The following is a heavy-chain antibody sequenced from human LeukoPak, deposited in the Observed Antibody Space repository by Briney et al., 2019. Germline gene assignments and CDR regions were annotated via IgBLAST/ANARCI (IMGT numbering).Heavy chain of an antibody. V-gene: IGHV4-39*07. CDR1: GGSISSSSYY. Sequence: SETLSLTCTVSGGSISSSSYYWGWIRQPPGKGLEWIGSIYYSGSTYYNPSLKSRVTISVDTSKNQFSLKLSSVTAADTAVYYCAGAEGTTDAFDIWGQGTMVTVSS. CDR2: IYYSGST. D-gene: IGHD2-2*01. CDR3: AGAEGTTDAFDI. J-gene: IGHJ3*02.